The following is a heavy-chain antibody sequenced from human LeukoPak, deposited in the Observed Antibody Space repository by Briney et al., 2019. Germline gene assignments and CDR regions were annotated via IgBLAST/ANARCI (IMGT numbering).Heavy chain of an antibody. Sequence: PGGSLRLSCVASGFTFSSYGMHWVRQAPGKGLEWVAVISYDGSNKYYADSVKGRFTISRDNSKNTLYLQMNSLRAEDTAVYYCAKDSGYSSGWQADYWGQGTLVTVSS. CDR2: ISYDGSNK. D-gene: IGHD6-19*01. V-gene: IGHV3-30*18. CDR1: GFTFSSYG. J-gene: IGHJ4*02. CDR3: AKDSGYSSGWQADY.